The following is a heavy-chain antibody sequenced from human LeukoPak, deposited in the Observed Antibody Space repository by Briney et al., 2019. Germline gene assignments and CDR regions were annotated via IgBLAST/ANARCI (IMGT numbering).Heavy chain of an antibody. CDR2: INHSGST. D-gene: IGHD3-16*02. J-gene: IGHJ4*02. CDR3: ARKKGDYVWGSYRAIYYFDY. V-gene: IGHV4-34*01. Sequence: SETLSLTCAVYGGSFSGYYWSWIRQPPGKGLEWIGEINHSGSTNYNPSLKSRVTISVDTSKNQFSLKLSSVTAADTAVYYCARKKGDYVWGSYRAIYYFDYWGQGTLVTVSS. CDR1: GGSFSGYY.